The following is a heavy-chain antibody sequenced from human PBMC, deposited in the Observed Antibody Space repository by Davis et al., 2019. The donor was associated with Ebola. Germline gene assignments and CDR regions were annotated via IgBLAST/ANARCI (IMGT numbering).Heavy chain of an antibody. CDR1: GFMFSSFA. V-gene: IGHV3-30-3*01. CDR2: TSHDGSNN. J-gene: IGHJ4*02. Sequence: PGGSLRLSCAASGFMFSSFAMHWVRQAPGKGLEWVAVTSHDGSNNYYAESVRGRFTISRDNSKNTLYLQMNSLRAEDTATYYCARYCHYTDCSYFDCWGQGTMVAVSS. D-gene: IGHD3-16*01. CDR3: ARYCHYTDCSYFDC.